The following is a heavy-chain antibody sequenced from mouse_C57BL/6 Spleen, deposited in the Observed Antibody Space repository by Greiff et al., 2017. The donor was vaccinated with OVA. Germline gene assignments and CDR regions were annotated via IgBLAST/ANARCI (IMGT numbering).Heavy chain of an antibody. J-gene: IGHJ4*01. Sequence: VHVKQSGAELVRPGASVKLSCTASGFNIKDYYMHWVKQRPEQGLEWIGRIDPEDGDTEYAPKFQGKATMTADTSSNTAYLQLSSLTSEDTAVYYCTPYAYAMDYWGQGTSVTVSS. CDR2: IDPEDGDT. CDR1: GFNIKDYY. D-gene: IGHD1-1*01. CDR3: TPYAYAMDY. V-gene: IGHV14-1*01.